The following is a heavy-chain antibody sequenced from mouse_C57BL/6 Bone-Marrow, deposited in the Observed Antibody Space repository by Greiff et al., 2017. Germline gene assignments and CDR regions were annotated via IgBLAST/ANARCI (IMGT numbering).Heavy chain of an antibody. D-gene: IGHD2-4*01. CDR1: GYTFTSYW. CDR3: SRSGIYYDYEFAY. J-gene: IGHJ3*01. Sequence: VQLQQPGAELVKPGASVKLSCKASGYTFTSYWMHWVKQRPGQGLEWIGMIHPNSGSTNYNEKFKSKATLTVDKSSSTAYMQISSLTSDDSAVYDCSRSGIYYDYEFAYWGQGTLVTVSA. V-gene: IGHV1-64*01. CDR2: IHPNSGST.